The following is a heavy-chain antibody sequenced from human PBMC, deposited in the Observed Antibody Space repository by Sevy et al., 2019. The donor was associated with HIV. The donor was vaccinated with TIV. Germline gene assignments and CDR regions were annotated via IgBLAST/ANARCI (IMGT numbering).Heavy chain of an antibody. J-gene: IGHJ4*02. Sequence: GGSLRLSCAASGFTFRSYAMHWVRQAPGKGLEWVEVISNDGSNMYYADSVKGRFTISRDNSKNTLYLQMNSLRAEDTAVYYCAREFNWNQGYWGQGTLVTVSS. CDR3: AREFNWNQGY. D-gene: IGHD1-20*01. CDR2: ISNDGSNM. CDR1: GFTFRSYA. V-gene: IGHV3-30-3*01.